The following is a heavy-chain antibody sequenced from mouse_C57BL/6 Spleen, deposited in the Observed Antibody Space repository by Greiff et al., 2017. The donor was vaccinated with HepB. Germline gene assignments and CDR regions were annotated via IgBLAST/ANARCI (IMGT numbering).Heavy chain of an antibody. CDR1: GYTFTSYW. J-gene: IGHJ2*01. CDR2: IYPGSGST. CDR3: ARRGYWEGYYFDY. Sequence: QVQLQPGAELVKPGASVKMSCKASGYTFTSYWITWVKQRPGQGLEWIGDIYPGSGSTNYNEKFKSKATLTVDTSSSTAYMQLSSLTSEDSAVYYCARRGYWEGYYFDYWGQGTTLTVSS. D-gene: IGHD4-1*01. V-gene: IGHV1-55*01.